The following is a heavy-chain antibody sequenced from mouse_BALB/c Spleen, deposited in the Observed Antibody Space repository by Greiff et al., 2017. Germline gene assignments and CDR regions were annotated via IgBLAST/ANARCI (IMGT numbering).Heavy chain of an antibody. V-gene: IGHV5-6-3*01. J-gene: IGHJ1*01. CDR3: ARDEDYEGYFDV. D-gene: IGHD2-4*01. Sequence: EVMLVESGGGLVQPGGSLKLSCAASGFTFSSYGMSWVRQTPDKRLELVATINSNGGSTYYPDSVKGRFTISRDNAKNTLYLQMSSLKSEDTAMYYCARDEDYEGYFDVWGAGTTVTVSS. CDR2: INSNGGST. CDR1: GFTFSSYG.